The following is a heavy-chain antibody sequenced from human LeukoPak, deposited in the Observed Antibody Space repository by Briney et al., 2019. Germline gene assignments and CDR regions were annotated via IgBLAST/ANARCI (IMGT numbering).Heavy chain of an antibody. D-gene: IGHD3-9*01. CDR1: GGSISSSSYY. V-gene: IGHV4-39*07. CDR3: ARPLTGYYCIGAFDI. CDR2: IYYSGST. Sequence: PSETLSLTCTVSGGSISSSSYYWGWIRQPPGKGLEWIGSIYYSGSTYYNPSLKSRVTISVDTSKNQFSLKLSSVTAADTAVYYCARPLTGYYCIGAFDIWGQGTMVTVSS. J-gene: IGHJ3*02.